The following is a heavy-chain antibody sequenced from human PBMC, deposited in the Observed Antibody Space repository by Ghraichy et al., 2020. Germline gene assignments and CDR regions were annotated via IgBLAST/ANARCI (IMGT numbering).Heavy chain of an antibody. Sequence: GSLRLSCAVYGGSFSGYYWSWIRQPPGKGLEWIGEINHSGSSNYNPSLKSRVTISVDTSKNQFSLKLSSVTAADTAVYSCARAPTGYCSTTSCLQFGMDVWGQGTTVTVSS. CDR2: INHSGSS. D-gene: IGHD2-2*01. CDR3: ARAPTGYCSTTSCLQFGMDV. CDR1: GGSFSGYY. J-gene: IGHJ6*02. V-gene: IGHV4-34*01.